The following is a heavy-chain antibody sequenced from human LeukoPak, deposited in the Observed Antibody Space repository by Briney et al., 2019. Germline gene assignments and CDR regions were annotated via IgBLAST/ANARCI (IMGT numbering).Heavy chain of an antibody. CDR2: ISGSGSTT. J-gene: IGHJ4*01. Sequence: GGSLRLSCAASGCTFSTYAMSWVRQAPGKGLEGVSVISGSGSTTYYADSVKGRFSIPSDNSKKKLYLEMNNLRAEGTAGYYCSKGRQWLASRHFDYWGQRTLVTVSS. CDR3: SKGRQWLASRHFDY. CDR1: GCTFSTYA. D-gene: IGHD6-19*01. V-gene: IGHV3-23*01.